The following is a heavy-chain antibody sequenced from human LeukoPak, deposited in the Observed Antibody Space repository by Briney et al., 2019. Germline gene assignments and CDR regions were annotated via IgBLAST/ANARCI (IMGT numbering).Heavy chain of an antibody. D-gene: IGHD3-3*01. Sequence: HPGGSLRLSCTATGFTCSSYAMHRVRQAPGKELEWVAVISYDGSNKYYADSVKGRFTISGDNSKKTLYLQMNSLRAEDTAVYYCAKIFGAVIPTPHEDYWGQGTMLIVSS. J-gene: IGHJ4*02. CDR1: GFTCSSYA. V-gene: IGHV3-30-3*02. CDR2: ISYDGSNK. CDR3: AKIFGAVIPTPHEDY.